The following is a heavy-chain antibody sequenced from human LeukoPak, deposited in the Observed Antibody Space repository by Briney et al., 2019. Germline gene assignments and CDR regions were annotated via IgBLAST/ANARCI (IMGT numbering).Heavy chain of an antibody. CDR3: AREIGPIQLHLWGSAFDY. V-gene: IGHV1-46*01. D-gene: IGHD5-18*01. CDR2: INPSGGSI. J-gene: IGHJ4*02. CDR1: GYTFTSYY. Sequence: ASVKVSCKASGYTFTSYYMHWVRQAPGQGLEWMGIINPSGGSISYAQRFQGRVTMTRDTSTSTVYMELSSLRSEDTAVYYCAREIGPIQLHLWGSAFDYWGQGTLVTVSS.